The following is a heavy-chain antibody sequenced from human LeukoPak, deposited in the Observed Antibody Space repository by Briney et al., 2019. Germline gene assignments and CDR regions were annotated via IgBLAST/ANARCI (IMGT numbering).Heavy chain of an antibody. D-gene: IGHD2-2*01. CDR2: IYYDGST. CDR3: ARRRTTGLSGYMDV. V-gene: IGHV4-59*08. J-gene: IGHJ6*03. Sequence: SETLSLPCTVSGGSFSSYYWSWLRQPPGKGLEWIGYIYYDGSTNYNSSLKNRVTISLGTSKNQFSLQLSSVTAADAAVYYCARRRTTGLSGYMDVWGKGTTVTVSS. CDR1: GGSFSSYY.